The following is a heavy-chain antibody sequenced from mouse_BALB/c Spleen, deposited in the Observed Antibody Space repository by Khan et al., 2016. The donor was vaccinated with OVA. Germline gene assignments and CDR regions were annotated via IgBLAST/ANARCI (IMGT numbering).Heavy chain of an antibody. CDR1: GYTFTDYV. Sequence: QVQLQQSGPELVKPGASVKMSCKASGYTFTDYVISWVKQRTGQGLEWIGEIYPGSGSTYYNKKFKGRATLPADKSSNTAYMQLSSLTSTDSAVYFCARFRYGSKVYYFDYWGQGTTLTVAS. D-gene: IGHD1-3*01. V-gene: IGHV1-81*01. J-gene: IGHJ2*01. CDR2: IYPGSGST. CDR3: ARFRYGSKVYYFDY.